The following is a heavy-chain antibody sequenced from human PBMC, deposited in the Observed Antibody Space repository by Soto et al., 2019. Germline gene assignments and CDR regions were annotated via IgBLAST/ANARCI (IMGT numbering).Heavy chain of an antibody. CDR2: IKPDGSEK. Sequence: DVQLVESGGGLVQPGGSLRLSCEASAFTLSSYWMSWVRQAPGKGLEWVANIKPDGSEKYYVDSVKGRFTISRDNTKNSLYLQMSTLRPEDTAIYYCARDYEFGFDIWGQGTLVTVSS. J-gene: IGHJ3*02. CDR3: ARDYEFGFDI. D-gene: IGHD3-22*01. CDR1: AFTLSSYW. V-gene: IGHV3-7*01.